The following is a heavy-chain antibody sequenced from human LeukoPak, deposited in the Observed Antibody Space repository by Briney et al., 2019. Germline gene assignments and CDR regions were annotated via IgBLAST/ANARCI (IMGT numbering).Heavy chain of an antibody. CDR2: ISSSSSYI. V-gene: IGHV3-21*01. Sequence: GGSLRLSCAASGFTFSSYSMNWVRQAPGKGLEWVSSISSSSSYIYYADSVKGRFTISRDNSKNTLYLQMNSLRAEDTAVYYCARAWGNNWNDAGAFDIWGQGTMVTVSS. J-gene: IGHJ3*02. D-gene: IGHD1-1*01. CDR1: GFTFSSYS. CDR3: ARAWGNNWNDAGAFDI.